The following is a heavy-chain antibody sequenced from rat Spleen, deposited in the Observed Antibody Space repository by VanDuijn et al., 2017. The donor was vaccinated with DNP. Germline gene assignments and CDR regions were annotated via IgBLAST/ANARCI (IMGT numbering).Heavy chain of an antibody. CDR2: IIYDGSST. J-gene: IGHJ3*01. Sequence: EVQLVESGGGLVQPGRSLKLSCAASGFTFSDYNMAWVRQAPKKGLEWVATIIYDGSSTYYGDSVKGRFTISRDNSKNTQYLQMDNLKSEDTATYYCATGVYGGYEDWFAYWGQGTLVTVSS. CDR1: GFTFSDYN. D-gene: IGHD1-11*01. CDR3: ATGVYGGYEDWFAY. V-gene: IGHV5S10*01.